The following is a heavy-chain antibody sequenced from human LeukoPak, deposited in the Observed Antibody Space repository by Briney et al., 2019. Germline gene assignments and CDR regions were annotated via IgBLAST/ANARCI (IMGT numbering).Heavy chain of an antibody. J-gene: IGHJ6*03. CDR3: ARRLQQLVRGFNYYFMDV. CDR2: ITSSSSSI. V-gene: IGHV3-48*01. CDR1: GFTFSIYS. D-gene: IGHD6-13*01. Sequence: PGGSLRLSCAASGFTFSIYSMNWVRQAPGKGLEWVSYITSSSSSIYYADSVRGRFTISRDNAKNSLYLQMNSLRAEDTAVYYCARRLQQLVRGFNYYFMDVWGKGTTVTVSS.